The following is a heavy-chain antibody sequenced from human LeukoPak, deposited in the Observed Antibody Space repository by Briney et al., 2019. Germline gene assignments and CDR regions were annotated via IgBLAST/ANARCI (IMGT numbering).Heavy chain of an antibody. CDR1: GGTFSSYA. V-gene: IGHV1-69*06. J-gene: IGHJ4*02. Sequence: ASVKVSCKASGGTFSSYAISWVRQAPGQGLEWMGGIIPIFGTANYAQKFQGRVTITADKSTSTAYMELSSLRSEDTAVYYCARDGGSDYDYVWGSYRYFDYWGQGTLVTVSS. D-gene: IGHD3-16*02. CDR3: ARDGGSDYDYVWGSYRYFDY. CDR2: IIPIFGTA.